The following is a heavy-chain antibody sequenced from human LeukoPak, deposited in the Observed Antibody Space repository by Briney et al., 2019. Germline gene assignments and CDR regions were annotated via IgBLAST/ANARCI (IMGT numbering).Heavy chain of an antibody. Sequence: SETLSLTCTVSGGSIRSSSYYWGWLRQPPGKGLEWIGTIYYCGSTYYNPSLRRRVTISVDTSKNHFSLKLTSVTAADAAVYFCASLGTYSATYYFDYRGRGALVTVSS. CDR3: ASLGTYSATYYFDY. V-gene: IGHV4-39*02. CDR1: GGSIRSSSYY. CDR2: IYYCGST. D-gene: IGHD1-26*01. J-gene: IGHJ4*02.